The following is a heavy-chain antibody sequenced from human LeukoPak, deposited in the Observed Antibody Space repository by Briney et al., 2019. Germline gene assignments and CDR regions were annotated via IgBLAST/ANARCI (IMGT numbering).Heavy chain of an antibody. Sequence: MASETLSLTCTVSGGSISSSSYYWGWIRQPPGKGLEWIGSIYYSGSTYYNPSLKSRVTISVDTSKNQFSLKLSSVTAADTAVYYCARQTGSGLFTLPGGQGTLVTVSS. CDR1: GGSISSSSYY. CDR3: ARQTGSGLFTLP. CDR2: IYYSGST. V-gene: IGHV4-39*01. D-gene: IGHD3/OR15-3a*01. J-gene: IGHJ4*02.